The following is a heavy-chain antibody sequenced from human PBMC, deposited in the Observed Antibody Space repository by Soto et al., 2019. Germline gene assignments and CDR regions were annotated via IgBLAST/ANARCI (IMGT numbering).Heavy chain of an antibody. J-gene: IGHJ6*02. V-gene: IGHV4-31*03. CDR3: APEHDYNGNLGGMDV. CDR2: IYYSGST. Sequence: QVQLQESGPGLVKPSQTLSLTCTVSGGSISSGGYYWTWIRQHPGKGLEWIGYIYYSGSTYYNPSLKSRVTISVDTSKNQYSLKLSSVTAADTAVYYCAPEHDYNGNLGGMDVWGQGTTVTVSS. D-gene: IGHD4-4*01. CDR1: GGSISSGGYY.